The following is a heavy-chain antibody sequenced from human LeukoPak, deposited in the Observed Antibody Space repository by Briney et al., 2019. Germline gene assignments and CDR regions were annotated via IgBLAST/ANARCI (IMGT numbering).Heavy chain of an antibody. Sequence: GESLKISCKDSGYSFTSYWIGWVRQMPGKGLEWMGIIYPGDSDTRYSPSFQGQVTISADKSISTAYLQWSSLKASDTAMYYCARAGQPGGYSYDGQSRYYYYYYMDVWGKGTTVTVSS. J-gene: IGHJ6*03. D-gene: IGHD5-18*01. CDR3: ARAGQPGGYSYDGQSRYYYYYYMDV. CDR1: GYSFTSYW. V-gene: IGHV5-51*01. CDR2: IYPGDSDT.